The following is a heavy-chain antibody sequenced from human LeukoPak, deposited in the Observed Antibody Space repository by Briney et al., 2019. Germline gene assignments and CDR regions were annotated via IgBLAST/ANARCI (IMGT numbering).Heavy chain of an antibody. V-gene: IGHV1-69*05. CDR3: ATSEAVYYMDV. CDR2: IIPIFGTA. J-gene: IGHJ6*03. Sequence: ASVKVSCKASGGTFSSYAISWVRQAPGQGLEWTGGIIPIFGTANYAQKFQGRVTITTDESTSTAYMELSSLRSEDTAVYYCATSEAVYYMDVWGKGTTVTVSS. CDR1: GGTFSSYA.